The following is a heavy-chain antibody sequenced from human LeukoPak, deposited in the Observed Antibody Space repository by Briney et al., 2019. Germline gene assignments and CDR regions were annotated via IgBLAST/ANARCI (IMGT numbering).Heavy chain of an antibody. V-gene: IGHV4-30-4*08. CDR2: IYFSGTT. CDR3: AKVGRKYNWFDT. CDR1: GGSIASDDNY. D-gene: IGHD1-14*01. J-gene: IGHJ5*02. Sequence: SETLSLTCTVSGGSIASDDNYWGWIRQHPGKGQEWIGHIYFSGTTHYNPSLAGRSVISVATSDNQFSLKLTYVTAADTAVYYCAKVGRKYNWFDTWGQGTLVTVSS.